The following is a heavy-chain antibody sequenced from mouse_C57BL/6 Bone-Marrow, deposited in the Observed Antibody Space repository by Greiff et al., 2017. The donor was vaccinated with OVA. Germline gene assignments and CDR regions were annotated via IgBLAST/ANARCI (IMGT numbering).Heavy chain of an antibody. CDR1: GYTFTSYW. J-gene: IGHJ3*01. V-gene: IGHV1-69*01. Sequence: QVQLQQPGAELVMPGASVKLSCKASGYTFTSYWMHWVKQRPGQGLEWIGEIDPSDSYTNYNQKFKGKSTLTVDKSSNTAYMQLSSLTSEDSAVYYCARSRFSWFAYWGQGTLVTVSA. CDR2: IDPSDSYT. CDR3: ARSRFSWFAY.